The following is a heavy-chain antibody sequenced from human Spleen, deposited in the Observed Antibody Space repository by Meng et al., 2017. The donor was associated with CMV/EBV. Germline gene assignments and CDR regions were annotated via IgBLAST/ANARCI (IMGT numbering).Heavy chain of an antibody. CDR1: GYKFTNYG. CDR3: ARNSQRSTTSTFDP. J-gene: IGHJ5*02. D-gene: IGHD2-2*01. CDR2: INPYNGHA. Sequence: ASVKVSCKASGYKFTNYGLTWVRQAPGQGLEWMGWINPYNGHAYYAQNFQGRITMTTDTSTSTAYMDLRSLKSDDSAVYYCARNSQRSTTSTFDPWGQGTLVTVSS. V-gene: IGHV1-18*01.